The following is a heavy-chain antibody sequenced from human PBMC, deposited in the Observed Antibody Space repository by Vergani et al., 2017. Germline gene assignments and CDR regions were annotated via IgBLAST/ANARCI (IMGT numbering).Heavy chain of an antibody. D-gene: IGHD4-17*01. J-gene: IGHJ4*02. Sequence: QVQLQESGPGLVKPSETLSLTCTVSGGSISSYYWSWIRQPPGKGLEWIGYIYYSGSTNYNPSLKSRVTISVDTSKNQFSLKLSSVTAADTAVYYCARVSDGDYVGGFKDYFDYWGQGTLVTVSS. CDR3: ARVSDGDYVGGFKDYFDY. CDR1: GGSISSYY. V-gene: IGHV4-59*01. CDR2: IYYSGST.